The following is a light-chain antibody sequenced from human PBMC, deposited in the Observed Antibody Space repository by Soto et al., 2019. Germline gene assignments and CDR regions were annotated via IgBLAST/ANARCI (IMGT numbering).Light chain of an antibody. Sequence: EIVLTQSPDTLSLSPGERATLSCRTSQSLTSNYLAWYQQKPAQAPRLLIYGASSRATGIPDRFSGSGSGTDFTLTISRLEPEDLAVYYCQQYGNSHRTLGRGTKVDIK. CDR1: QSLTSNY. V-gene: IGKV3-20*01. CDR2: GAS. CDR3: QQYGNSHRT. J-gene: IGKJ1*01.